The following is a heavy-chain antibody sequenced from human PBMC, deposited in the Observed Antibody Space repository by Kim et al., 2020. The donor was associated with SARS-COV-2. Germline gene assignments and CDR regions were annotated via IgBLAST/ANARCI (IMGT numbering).Heavy chain of an antibody. J-gene: IGHJ6*03. CDR3: VRDYRYTIFGVVPPFRYYYYMDV. Sequence: ASVKVSCKASGYTFTSYGISWVRQAPGQGLECMGWISAYNGNTNYAQKLQGRVTMTTDTSTSTAYMGLRSLRSDGTAVYYCVRDYRYTIFGVVPPFRYYYYMDVWGKGTTVTVSS. CDR2: ISAYNGNT. CDR1: GYTFTSYG. D-gene: IGHD3-3*01. V-gene: IGHV1-18*01.